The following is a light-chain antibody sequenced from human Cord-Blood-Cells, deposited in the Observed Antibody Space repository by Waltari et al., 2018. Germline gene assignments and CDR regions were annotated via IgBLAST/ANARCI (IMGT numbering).Light chain of an antibody. CDR3: QQSYSTPYT. Sequence: DIQMTQSPSSLSAPVGDSVTITCRASQSISSYFNWYQQKPGKAPKLLIYAASSLQSGVPSRFSGSGSGTDFTLTISSLQPEDFATYYCQQSYSTPYTFGQGTKLEIK. V-gene: IGKV1-39*01. CDR2: AAS. J-gene: IGKJ2*01. CDR1: QSISSY.